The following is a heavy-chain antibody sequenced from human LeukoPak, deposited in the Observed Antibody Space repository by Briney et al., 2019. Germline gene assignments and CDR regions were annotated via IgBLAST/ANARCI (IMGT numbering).Heavy chain of an antibody. D-gene: IGHD3-10*01. CDR1: GGTFSSYA. V-gene: IGHV1-69*13. CDR3: AGGLWFGEFYYYYYYMDV. J-gene: IGHJ6*03. CDR2: IIPIFGTA. Sequence: SVKVSCKASGGTFSSYAISWVRQAPGQGLEWMGGIIPIFGTASYAQKFQGRVTITADESTSTAYMELSSLRSEDTAVYYCAGGLWFGEFYYYYYYMDVWGKGTTVTVSS.